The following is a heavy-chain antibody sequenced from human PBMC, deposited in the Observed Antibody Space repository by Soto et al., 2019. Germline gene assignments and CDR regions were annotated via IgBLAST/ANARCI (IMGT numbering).Heavy chain of an antibody. CDR2: INAGNGNT. J-gene: IGHJ5*02. V-gene: IGHV1-3*01. CDR3: ARLSEVHVVPAAIAWFEP. CDR1: GYTFTSYA. D-gene: IGHD2-2*01. Sequence: ASVKVSCKASGYTFTSYAMHWVRQAPGQRLEWMGWINAGNGNTKYSQKFQGRVTITRDTSASTAYMELSSLRSEDTAVYYCARLSEVHVVPAAIAWFEPWGQGTLVTV.